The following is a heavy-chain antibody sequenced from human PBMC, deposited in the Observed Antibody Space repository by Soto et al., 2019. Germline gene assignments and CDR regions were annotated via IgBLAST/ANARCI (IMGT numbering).Heavy chain of an antibody. Sequence: QVQLVQSGAEVKKPGASVKVSCKASGYTFTSYGISWVRQAPGQGLEWMGWISAYNGNTNYAQKPQGRVTKTTDTSKSTAYMGLRRLRADDTAVYYCARDIGFGEYGYWGQGTLVTVSS. J-gene: IGHJ4*02. D-gene: IGHD3-10*01. CDR2: ISAYNGNT. V-gene: IGHV1-18*01. CDR3: ARDIGFGEYGY. CDR1: GYTFTSYG.